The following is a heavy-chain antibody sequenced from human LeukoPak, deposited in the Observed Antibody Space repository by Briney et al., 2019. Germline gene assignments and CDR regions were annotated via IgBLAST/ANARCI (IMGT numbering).Heavy chain of an antibody. CDR3: ARIKSSSGWYSSAFDV. J-gene: IGHJ3*01. CDR2: IYTSGST. D-gene: IGHD6-19*01. CDR1: GGSISTYY. Sequence: SETLSLTCTVSGGSISTYYWSWIRQPAGKGLEWIGRIYTSGSTNYNPSLKSRVTMSVDTSKNQFSLNLNSVTAADTAVYYCARIKSSSGWYSSAFDVWGQGTMVTVAS. V-gene: IGHV4-4*07.